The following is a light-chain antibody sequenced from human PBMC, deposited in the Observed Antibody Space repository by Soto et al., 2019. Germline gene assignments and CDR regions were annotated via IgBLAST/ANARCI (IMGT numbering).Light chain of an antibody. CDR2: DVH. V-gene: IGLV1-51*01. CDR3: ATWDTSLNVVM. CDR1: SSNIGINF. Sequence: QSVLTQPPSMSAAPGQKVTISCSGGSSNIGINFAVWYQQLPGTAPKLLIYDVHKRPSGIPDRFSGSRSGTSATLGITGLQTGDEADYYCATWDTSLNVVMFGGGTKLTVL. J-gene: IGLJ3*02.